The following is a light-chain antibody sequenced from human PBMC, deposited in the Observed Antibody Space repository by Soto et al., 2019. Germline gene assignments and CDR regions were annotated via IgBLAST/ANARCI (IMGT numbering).Light chain of an antibody. CDR2: DAS. V-gene: IGKV1-16*02. CDR1: QEISNH. CDR3: KQYHNYPVT. J-gene: IGKJ4*01. Sequence: DIQMTQSPSSLSASVGDRVTITCRASQEISNHLAWFQQKPGKPPKSLISDASNLQSGVPSKFSCSGSGTDFTLTINSLQPEDFATSYCKQYHNYPVTFGGGTKVEIK.